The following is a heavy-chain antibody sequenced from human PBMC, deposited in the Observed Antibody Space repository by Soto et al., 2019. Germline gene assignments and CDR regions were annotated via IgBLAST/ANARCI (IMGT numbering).Heavy chain of an antibody. CDR1: GFTFSNYA. CDR2: ISGGGDNT. CDR3: AKERLARGFDY. J-gene: IGHJ4*02. Sequence: EVQRLDSGGGLVQPGGSLRLSCEASGFTFSNYAMNWVLQAPGKGLEWVLGISGGGDNTYYADSVMGRFTISRDNSKNTVFLQMNSLRAEDTAVYYCAKERLARGFDYWGQGTLVTVSS. V-gene: IGHV3-23*01.